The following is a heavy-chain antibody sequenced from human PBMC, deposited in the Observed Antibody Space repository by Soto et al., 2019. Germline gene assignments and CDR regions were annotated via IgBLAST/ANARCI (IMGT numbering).Heavy chain of an antibody. Sequence: GALRLSCAASGFTFSSYAMSWVRQAPGKGLEWVSAISGSGGSTYYADSVKGRFTISRDNSKNTLYLQMNSLRAEDTAVYYCAKDRPRYSSSWSHPKTQNWFDPWGQGTLVTVSS. V-gene: IGHV3-23*01. J-gene: IGHJ5*02. CDR3: AKDRPRYSSSWSHPKTQNWFDP. CDR2: ISGSGGST. D-gene: IGHD6-13*01. CDR1: GFTFSSYA.